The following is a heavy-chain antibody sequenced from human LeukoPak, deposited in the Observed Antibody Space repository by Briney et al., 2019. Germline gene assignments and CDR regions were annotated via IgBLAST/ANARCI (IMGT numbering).Heavy chain of an antibody. CDR3: ARDMNTVTTAYFHH. D-gene: IGHD4-17*01. CDR2: ISSSSTYI. Sequence: PGGSLRLSCAASGFTFSSYSMNWVRQAPGKGLEWVSSISSSSTYIYYADSVKGRFAISRDSAKNSLYLQMNSLRAEDTDVYYCARDMNTVTTAYFHHWGQGTLVTVSS. V-gene: IGHV3-21*01. J-gene: IGHJ1*01. CDR1: GFTFSSYS.